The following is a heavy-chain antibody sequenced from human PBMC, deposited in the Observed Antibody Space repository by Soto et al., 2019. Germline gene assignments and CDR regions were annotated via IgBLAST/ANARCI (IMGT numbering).Heavy chain of an antibody. CDR3: AREFGGYCSGGSCYSRSDY. Sequence: QVQLQESGPGLVKPSQTLSLTCTVSGGSISSGDYYWSWIRQPPGKGLEWIGYIYYSGSTYYNPSLKSRVTISVDTSKNQFARKLSSVTAADTAVYYCAREFGGYCSGGSCYSRSDYWGQGTLVTVSS. V-gene: IGHV4-30-4*01. J-gene: IGHJ4*02. CDR2: IYYSGST. D-gene: IGHD2-15*01. CDR1: GGSISSGDYY.